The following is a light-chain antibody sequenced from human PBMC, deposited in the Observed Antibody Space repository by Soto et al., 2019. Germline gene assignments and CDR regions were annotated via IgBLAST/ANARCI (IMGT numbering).Light chain of an antibody. Sequence: QAVVTQPPSVSAAPGQKVTISCSGSSSKIGDNYVSWYQQLPGTAPKLLIYDNNKRPSGIPDRFSGSKSGTSATLGITGLQTGDEADYYCGTWDSSLSAGVFGGGTKLTVL. J-gene: IGLJ3*02. V-gene: IGLV1-51*01. CDR1: SSKIGDNY. CDR2: DNN. CDR3: GTWDSSLSAGV.